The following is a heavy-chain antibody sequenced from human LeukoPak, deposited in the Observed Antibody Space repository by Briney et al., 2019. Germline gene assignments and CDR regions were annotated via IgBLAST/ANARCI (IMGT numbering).Heavy chain of an antibody. D-gene: IGHD1-26*01. J-gene: IGHJ4*02. CDR1: GFTFSSYA. CDR3: AKSRGSIVGAPENDH. CDR2: ISGSGGST. V-gene: IGHV3-23*01. Sequence: GGSLRLSCAASGFTFSSYAMTWVRQAPGKGLEWVSVISGSGGSTYYADSVKGRFTISRDNSKNTLYLQMNSLRAEDTAVYYCAKSRGSIVGAPENDHWGQGTLVTVSS.